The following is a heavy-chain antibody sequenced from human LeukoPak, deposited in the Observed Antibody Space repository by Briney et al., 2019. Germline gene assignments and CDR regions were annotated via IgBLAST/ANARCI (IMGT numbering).Heavy chain of an antibody. CDR2: IFYSGSGST. V-gene: IGHV4-59*01. J-gene: IGHJ6*02. D-gene: IGHD6-13*01. CDR1: GGSISSYF. CDR3: ARDSSSWSGLSAGMDV. Sequence: PSETLSLTCTVSGGSISSYFCSWIRQPPGKGLEWIGYIFYSGSGSTNYNPSLKSRVTILADTSKNQFSLKLSPVTAADTAVYYCARDSSSWSGLSAGMDVWGQGTTVTVSS.